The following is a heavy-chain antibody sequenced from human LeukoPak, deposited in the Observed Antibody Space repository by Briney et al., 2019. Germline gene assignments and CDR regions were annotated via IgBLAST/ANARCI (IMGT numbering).Heavy chain of an antibody. CDR2: IIPIFGTA. CDR1: GGTFSSYA. Sequence: ASVKVSCKASGGTFSSYAISWVRQAPGQGLEWMGGIIPIFGTANYAQKFQGRVTITADESTSTAYMELSSLRSEDTAVYHCAQDGEDYGDSSDYWGQGTLVTVSS. CDR3: AQDGEDYGDSSDY. V-gene: IGHV1-69*13. J-gene: IGHJ4*02. D-gene: IGHD4-17*01.